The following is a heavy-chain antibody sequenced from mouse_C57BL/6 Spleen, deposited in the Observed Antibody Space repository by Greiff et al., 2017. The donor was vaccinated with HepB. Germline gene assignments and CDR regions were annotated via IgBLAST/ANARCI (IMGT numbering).Heavy chain of an antibody. Sequence: EVQVVESEGGLVQPGSSMKLSCTASGFTFSDYYMAWVRQVPEKGLEWVANINYDGSSTYYLDSLKSRFIISRDNAKNILYLQMSSLKSEDTATYYCARDGYYGSPFDYWGQGTTLTVSS. D-gene: IGHD1-1*01. V-gene: IGHV5-16*01. CDR2: INYDGSST. CDR3: ARDGYYGSPFDY. J-gene: IGHJ2*01. CDR1: GFTFSDYY.